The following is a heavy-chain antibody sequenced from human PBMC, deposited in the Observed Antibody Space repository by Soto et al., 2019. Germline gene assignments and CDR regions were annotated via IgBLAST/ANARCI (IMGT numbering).Heavy chain of an antibody. V-gene: IGHV3-30*18. Sequence: QVQLVESGGGVVQPGRSLILSCAASGISFSSDGMHWVRQAPGKGLEWVAVISYDGSNQYYADSVKGRFTISRDNSKNTMYLQMSSLRAEETAGYYCAQYAHRAVAGSGCWCDPWGQGTLVTVSS. J-gene: IGHJ5*02. CDR2: ISYDGSNQ. CDR3: AQYAHRAVAGSGCWCDP. CDR1: GISFSSDG. D-gene: IGHD6-19*01.